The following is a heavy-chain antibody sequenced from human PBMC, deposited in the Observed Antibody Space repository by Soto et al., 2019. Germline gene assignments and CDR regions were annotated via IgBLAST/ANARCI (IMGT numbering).Heavy chain of an antibody. J-gene: IGHJ5*02. CDR3: ARGGVPLTDNIGWFDP. Sequence: SETLSLTCTVSGGSISSYYWSWIRQPPGKGLEWIGYIYYSGSTNYNPSLKSRVTISVDTSKNQFSLKLSSVTAADTAVYYCARGGVPLTDNIGWFDPWGQGTLVTVAS. CDR1: GGSISSYY. V-gene: IGHV4-59*01. CDR2: IYYSGST. D-gene: IGHD2-15*01.